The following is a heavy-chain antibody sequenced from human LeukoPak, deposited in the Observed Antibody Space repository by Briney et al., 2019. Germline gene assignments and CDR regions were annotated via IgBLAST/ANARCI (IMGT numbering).Heavy chain of an antibody. CDR2: IYYSGST. J-gene: IGHJ4*02. CDR3: ASDGYSYVGHFDY. Sequence: SETLSLTCTVSGGSISSYYWSWIRQPPGKGLEWIGYIYYSGSTNYNPSLKSRVTISVDTSKNQFSLKLSSVTAADTAVYYCASDGYSYVGHFDYWGQGTLVTVSS. D-gene: IGHD5-18*01. V-gene: IGHV4-59*01. CDR1: GGSISSYY.